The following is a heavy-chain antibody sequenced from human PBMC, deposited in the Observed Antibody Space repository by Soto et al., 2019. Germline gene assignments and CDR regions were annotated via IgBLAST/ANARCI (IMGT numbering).Heavy chain of an antibody. CDR1: GFTFSSYA. Sequence: GWSLRLSCAASGFTFSSYAMSWVRQAPGKGLEWVSSISGSGGSTYYADSVKGRFTISRDSSKNTLYLQMNSLRAEDTAVYYCAKDRLLVVNAINGMDVWGQGTTGTVSS. D-gene: IGHD2-21*01. CDR3: AKDRLLVVNAINGMDV. CDR2: ISGSGGST. V-gene: IGHV3-23*01. J-gene: IGHJ6*02.